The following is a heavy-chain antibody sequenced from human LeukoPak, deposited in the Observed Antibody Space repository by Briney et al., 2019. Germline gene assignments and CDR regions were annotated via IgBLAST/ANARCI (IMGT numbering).Heavy chain of an antibody. V-gene: IGHV3-23*01. CDR3: ASFPGYSSGWYDY. D-gene: IGHD6-19*01. CDR1: GFTFSSYT. Sequence: GGSLRLSCAASGFTFSSYTMSWVRQAPGKGLEWVSTITTSDGNTYYADSVKGRFTVSRDNSKITLYLQMNSLRAEDTAVYYCASFPGYSSGWYDYWGQGTLVTVSS. J-gene: IGHJ4*02. CDR2: ITTSDGNT.